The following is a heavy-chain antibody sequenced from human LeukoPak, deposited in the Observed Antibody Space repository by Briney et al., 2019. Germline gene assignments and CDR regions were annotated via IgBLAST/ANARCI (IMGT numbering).Heavy chain of an antibody. CDR1: GGSFSGYY. J-gene: IGHJ6*03. Sequence: PSETLSLTCAVYGGSFSGYYWSWIRQPPGKGLEWIWEINDSGSTNYNPSLQSRVPISVDTSKHQFSLKLSSVTAADTAVYYCARVAVLMVYAITLNYYYYMDVWGKGTTVTVSS. V-gene: IGHV4-34*01. D-gene: IGHD2-8*01. CDR3: ARVAVLMVYAITLNYYYYMDV. CDR2: INDSGST.